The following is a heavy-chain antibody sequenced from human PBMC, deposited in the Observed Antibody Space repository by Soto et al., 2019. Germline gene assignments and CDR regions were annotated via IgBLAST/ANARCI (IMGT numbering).Heavy chain of an antibody. D-gene: IGHD2-21*02. V-gene: IGHV3-15*01. Sequence: EVQLVESGGGLVKPGGSLRLSCAASGFTFSNAWMSWVRQAPGKGLEWVGRIRSKSGGGTTDYAAPVKGRFTISRDDSRMRSDLPMNRLKTEDTAVDHCTAHCGGDCDSDAFDIWGQGTMVTVSS. J-gene: IGHJ3*02. CDR3: TAHCGGDCDSDAFDI. CDR2: IRSKSGGGTT. CDR1: GFTFSNAW.